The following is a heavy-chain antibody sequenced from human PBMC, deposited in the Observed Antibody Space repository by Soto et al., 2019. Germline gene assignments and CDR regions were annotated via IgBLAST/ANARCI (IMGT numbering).Heavy chain of an antibody. D-gene: IGHD3-3*01. CDR1: GGSFSPHY. V-gene: IGHV4-59*08. CDR2: IYYTGST. Sequence: SETLSLTCTVSGGSFSPHYWSWIRQPPGKGLEWIGYIYYTGSTNYNPSLKSRVTISVDTSKNQFSLKLSSVTAADTAVYYCAGSGYEYYYFDYWGQGTLVTVSS. J-gene: IGHJ4*02. CDR3: AGSGYEYYYFDY.